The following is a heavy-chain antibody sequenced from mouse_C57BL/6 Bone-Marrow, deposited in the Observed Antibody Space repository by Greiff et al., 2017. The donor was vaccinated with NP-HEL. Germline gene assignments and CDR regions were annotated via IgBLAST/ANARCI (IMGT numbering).Heavy chain of an antibody. CDR2: IISGSSTI. J-gene: IGHJ2*01. V-gene: IGHV5-17*01. CDR3: ARSGGPYDVDY. D-gene: IGHD2-12*01. Sequence: EVKLVESGGGLVKPGGSLKLSCAASGFTFSDYGMHWVRQAPEKGLEWVAYIISGSSTIYYADTVKGRFTISRDTAKNPLFLPMTSLRSEDTAMYYCARSGGPYDVDYWGQGTTLTVSS. CDR1: GFTFSDYG.